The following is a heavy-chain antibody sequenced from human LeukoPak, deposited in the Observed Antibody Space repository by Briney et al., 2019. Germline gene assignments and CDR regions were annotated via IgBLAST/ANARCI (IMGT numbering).Heavy chain of an antibody. CDR3: ARDRTRYSYGPYDAFDI. CDR1: GGTFISYA. Sequence: SVKVSCKASGGTFISYAISWVRQAPGQGLEWMGGIIPIFGTANYAQKFQDRVTITADESTSTAYMELSSLRSEDTAVYYCARDRTRYSYGPYDAFDIWGQGTMVTVSS. V-gene: IGHV1-69*01. J-gene: IGHJ3*02. D-gene: IGHD5-18*01. CDR2: IIPIFGTA.